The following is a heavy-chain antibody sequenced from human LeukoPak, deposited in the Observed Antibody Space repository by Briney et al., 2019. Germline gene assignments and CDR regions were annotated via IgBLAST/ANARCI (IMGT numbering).Heavy chain of an antibody. J-gene: IGHJ3*01. V-gene: IGHV4-34*01. Sequence: PSETLSLTCPGYSGSLSGYYWTWIRQPPGKELAWIGQTDDSGSTNYNPSLKTGVTISLDTSKNQFSLKLTSVTAADTAVYYCARYNFYRYGDKGEGALDFWGQGTMVTVSS. CDR1: SGSLSGYY. D-gene: IGHD4-17*01. CDR3: ARYNFYRYGDKGEGALDF. CDR2: TDDSGST.